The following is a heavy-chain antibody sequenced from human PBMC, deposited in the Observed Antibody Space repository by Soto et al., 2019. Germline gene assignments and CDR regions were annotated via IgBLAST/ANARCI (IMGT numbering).Heavy chain of an antibody. J-gene: IGHJ5*02. V-gene: IGHV1-2*04. CDR2: INPNNGDT. CDR3: AREPDSKTTTAGISSGHCWFDP. D-gene: IGHD3-22*01. Sequence: QVRLVQSGAEVKTPGASVKVSCRASGYTFTDHYIHWVRQAPGHGLEWMGWINPNNGDTNYIEKFNDWVNMTRDTSISTGYLELSRLKLDDTAIYYCAREPDSKTTTAGISSGHCWFDPWGQGTLVTVSS. CDR1: GYTFTDHY.